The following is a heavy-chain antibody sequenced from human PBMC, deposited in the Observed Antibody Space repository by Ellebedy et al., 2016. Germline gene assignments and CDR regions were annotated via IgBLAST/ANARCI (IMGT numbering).Heavy chain of an antibody. CDR2: MNPNSGDA. D-gene: IGHD3-3*01. Sequence: ASVKVSCXASGYTFTNYDINWVRQAPGQGLEWMGWMNPNSGDAAYAQKFQGRVTMTRNTSITAAYMELTSLRSDDTAIYYCTRRGLRFVSYFALDVWGQGTSITVSS. CDR3: TRRGLRFVSYFALDV. CDR1: GYTFTNYD. J-gene: IGHJ6*02. V-gene: IGHV1-8*01.